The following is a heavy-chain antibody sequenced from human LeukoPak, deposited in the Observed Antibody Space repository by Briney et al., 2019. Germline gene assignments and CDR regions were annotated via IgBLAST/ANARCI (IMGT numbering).Heavy chain of an antibody. D-gene: IGHD3-22*01. CDR3: AKDQSRSFDGSGYSDY. J-gene: IGHJ4*02. CDR2: IRYDGSKK. CDR1: GFSFSSYA. V-gene: IGHV3-30*02. Sequence: GGSLRLSCAASGFSFSSYAMYWVRQAPGKGLEWVAFIRYDGSKKYYGDSVKGRFTISRDNSKNTLYLQMNSLRAEDTAVYYCAKDQSRSFDGSGYSDYWGQGTLVTVSS.